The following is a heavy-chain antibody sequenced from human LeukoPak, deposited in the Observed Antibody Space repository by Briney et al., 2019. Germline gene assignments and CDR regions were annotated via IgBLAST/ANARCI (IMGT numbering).Heavy chain of an antibody. J-gene: IGHJ3*02. CDR1: GYTFTSYY. V-gene: IGHV1-46*01. CDR2: INPSGVST. D-gene: IGHD3-22*01. CDR3: ARGRYYYGPSGSEADAFDI. Sequence: GASVKVSCKASGYTFTSYYMHWVRQAPGQGLEWMGIINPSGVSTSYAQKFQGRVTMTRDTSTSTVYMELSSLRSEDTAVYYCARGRYYYGPSGSEADAFDIWGQGTMVTVSS.